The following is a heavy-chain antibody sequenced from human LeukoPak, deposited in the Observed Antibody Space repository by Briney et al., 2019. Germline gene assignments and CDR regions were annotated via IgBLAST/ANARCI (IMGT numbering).Heavy chain of an antibody. D-gene: IGHD4/OR15-4a*01. V-gene: IGHV4-59*01. CDR3: ARRAGAYSHPYDY. CDR2: IYYSGST. J-gene: IGHJ4*02. CDR1: GGSISSYY. Sequence: SETLSLTCTVSGGSISSYYWSWIRQPPGKGLEWIGYIYYSGSTNYNPSLKSRVTISVDTSKNQFSLILSSVTAADTAVYYCARRAGAYSHPYDYWGQGTLVTVSS.